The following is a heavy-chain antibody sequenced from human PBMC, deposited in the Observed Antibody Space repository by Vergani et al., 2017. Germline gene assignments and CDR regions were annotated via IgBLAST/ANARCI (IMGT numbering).Heavy chain of an antibody. CDR1: GGSFSGYY. CDR3: ERGYMGGWLPCLDY. J-gene: IGHJ4*02. Sequence: QVQLQQWGAGLLKPSETLSLTCAVYGGSFSGYYWSWIRQPPGKGLEWIGEINHSGSTNYNPSLKSRVTISVDTSKNQFSLKLSSVTAADTAVYYCERGYMGGWLPCLDYWGQGTLVTVSS. V-gene: IGHV4-34*01. D-gene: IGHD6-19*01. CDR2: INHSGST.